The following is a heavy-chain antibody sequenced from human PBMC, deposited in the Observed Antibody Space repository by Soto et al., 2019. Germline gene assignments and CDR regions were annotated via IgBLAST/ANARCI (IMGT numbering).Heavy chain of an antibody. D-gene: IGHD3-16*02. CDR2: ISYDGSNK. CDR3: ARVPQRRRLGELSPYYFDY. J-gene: IGHJ4*02. CDR1: GFTFSSYA. V-gene: IGHV3-30-3*01. Sequence: GGSLRLSCAASGFTFSSYAMHWVRQAPGKGLEWVAVISYDGSNKYYADSVKGRFTISRDNSKNTLYLQMNSLRAEDTAVYYCARVPQRRRLGELSPYYFDYWGQGTLVTVYS.